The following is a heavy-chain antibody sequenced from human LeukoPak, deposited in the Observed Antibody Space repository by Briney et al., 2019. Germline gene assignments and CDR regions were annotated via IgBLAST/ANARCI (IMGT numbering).Heavy chain of an antibody. Sequence: ASVTVSCTVSGSTLTTISIDWVRQAPGKGLEWMGSLSPRDGETFHAQKFQGRLTVTADTPTETAYMELSTLESGVTALYYCATGAMVYDFWGQGTLVTVSS. CDR1: GSTLTTIS. CDR2: LSPRDGET. CDR3: ATGAMVYDF. J-gene: IGHJ4*02. D-gene: IGHD3-10*01. V-gene: IGHV1-24*01.